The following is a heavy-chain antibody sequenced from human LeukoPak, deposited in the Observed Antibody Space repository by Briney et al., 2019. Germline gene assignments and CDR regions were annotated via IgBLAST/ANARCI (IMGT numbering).Heavy chain of an antibody. CDR2: IYSDGST. CDR1: GFTVSSNY. CDR3: ARGSPGYSSGWRSFDY. Sequence: GGSLRLSCAASGFTVSSNYMSWVRQAPGKGLEWVSVIYSDGSTYYADSVKGRFTISRDNSKNTLYLQMNSLRAEDTAVYYCARGSPGYSSGWRSFDYWGQGTLVTVSS. J-gene: IGHJ4*02. D-gene: IGHD6-19*01. V-gene: IGHV3-53*01.